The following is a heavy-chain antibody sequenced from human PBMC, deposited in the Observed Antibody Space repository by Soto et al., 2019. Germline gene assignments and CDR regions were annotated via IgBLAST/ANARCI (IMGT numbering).Heavy chain of an antibody. Sequence: SVQVSCKASGGTFSSYPISWVRQAPGQGLEWMGGIIPIFGTANYAQKFQGRVTITADESTSTAYMELSSLRSEDTAVYYCARDSSSWYYFDYWGQGTLVTVSS. V-gene: IGHV1-69*13. J-gene: IGHJ4*02. CDR3: ARDSSSWYYFDY. D-gene: IGHD6-13*01. CDR2: IIPIFGTA. CDR1: GGTFSSYP.